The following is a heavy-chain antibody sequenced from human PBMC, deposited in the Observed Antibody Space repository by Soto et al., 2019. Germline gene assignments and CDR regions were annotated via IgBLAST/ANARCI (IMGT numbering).Heavy chain of an antibody. Sequence: EVQLVQSGAEVKKPGESLKISCKGSGYSFTSYWIGWVRQMPGKGLEWMGIIYPGDSDTRYSPSFQGQVTISADKSISTAYLQWSSLKALDTAMYYCARREVTYYYGSGSYYFDYWGQGTLVTVSS. V-gene: IGHV5-51*03. CDR1: GYSFTSYW. D-gene: IGHD3-10*01. J-gene: IGHJ4*02. CDR3: ARREVTYYYGSGSYYFDY. CDR2: IYPGDSDT.